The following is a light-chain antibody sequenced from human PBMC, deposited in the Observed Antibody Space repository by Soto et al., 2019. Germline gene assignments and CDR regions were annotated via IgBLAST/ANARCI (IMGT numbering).Light chain of an antibody. V-gene: IGKV1-39*01. CDR2: GAS. J-gene: IGKJ2*01. Sequence: DVQMTQSPSSLSASVGDRVTITCRASQSVSNHLNWYQQKPGKAPKVLIYGASSLHSGVPSRFSGSGSGTDFTLTISSLQPEDFATYYCQQSHIANTFGQGTKLEI. CDR3: QQSHIANT. CDR1: QSVSNH.